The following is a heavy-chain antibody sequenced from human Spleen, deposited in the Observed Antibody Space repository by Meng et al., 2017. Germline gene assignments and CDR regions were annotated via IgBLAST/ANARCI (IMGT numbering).Heavy chain of an antibody. D-gene: IGHD3/OR15-3a*01. V-gene: IGHV4-59*01. Sequence: SATLSLTCTVSGGSISSYYWSWIRQPPGKGLEWIGYIYYSGSTNYNPSLKSRATISLDTSKNQFSLKLRSVTAADTAVYSCARGSVKRGPGLVDYWGQGTLVTVSS. J-gene: IGHJ4*02. CDR2: IYYSGST. CDR3: ARGSVKRGPGLVDY. CDR1: GGSISSYY.